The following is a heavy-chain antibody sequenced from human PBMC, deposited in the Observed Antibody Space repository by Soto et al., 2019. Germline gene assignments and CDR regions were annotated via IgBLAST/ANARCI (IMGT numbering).Heavy chain of an antibody. Sequence: QVQLVQSGGEVKKPGASVKVSCKTSGYSFTTYGISWLRQAPGQGLEWMGWISAYNGNTNYSQKLQGRVTMTTDTSTSPAYMELRSLRSDDTAVYYCAREGPAPYYYYGMDVWGQGSTVTVSS. J-gene: IGHJ6*02. CDR3: AREGPAPYYYYGMDV. CDR1: GYSFTTYG. V-gene: IGHV1-18*01. CDR2: ISAYNGNT.